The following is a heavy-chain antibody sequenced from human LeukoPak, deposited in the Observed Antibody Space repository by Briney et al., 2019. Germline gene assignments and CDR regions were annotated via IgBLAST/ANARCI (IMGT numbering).Heavy chain of an antibody. CDR2: INPNSGGT. CDR3: ARGEQWLAYYFDY. CDR1: GYTFTGYY. D-gene: IGHD6-19*01. V-gene: IGHV1-2*02. Sequence: GASVKVSCKASGYTFTGYYMHWVRQAPGQGLERMGWINPNSGGTNYAQKFQGRVTMTRDTSISTAYMELSRLRSDDTAVYYCARGEQWLAYYFDYWGQGTLVTVSS. J-gene: IGHJ4*02.